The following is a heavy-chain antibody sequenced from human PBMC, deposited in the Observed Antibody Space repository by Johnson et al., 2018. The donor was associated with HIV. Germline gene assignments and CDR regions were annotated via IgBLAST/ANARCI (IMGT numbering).Heavy chain of an antibody. CDR3: ARDWRTSRAVAGTSGFDI. CDR2: IKQDGSET. CDR1: GFTFSSYA. J-gene: IGHJ3*02. Sequence: EQLVESGGGVVQPGRSLRLSCAASGFTFSSYAMHWVRQAPGKGLEWVANIKQDGSETFYADSVKGRFIISRDNARNSVFLQMNSLRADDTALYYCARDWRTSRAVAGTSGFDIWGQGTMVTVSS. D-gene: IGHD6-19*01. V-gene: IGHV3-7*03.